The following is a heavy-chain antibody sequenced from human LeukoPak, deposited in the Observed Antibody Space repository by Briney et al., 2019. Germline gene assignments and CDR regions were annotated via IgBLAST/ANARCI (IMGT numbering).Heavy chain of an antibody. CDR3: ARDIVVVPAASGDVWFDP. D-gene: IGHD2-2*01. Sequence: GGSLRLSCAASGFTFSSYAMHWVRQAPGKGLEWVAVISYDGSNKYYADSVKGRFTISRDNSKNTLYLQMNSLRAEDTAVYYCARDIVVVPAASGDVWFDPWGQGTLVTVSS. V-gene: IGHV3-30-3*01. CDR2: ISYDGSNK. J-gene: IGHJ5*02. CDR1: GFTFSSYA.